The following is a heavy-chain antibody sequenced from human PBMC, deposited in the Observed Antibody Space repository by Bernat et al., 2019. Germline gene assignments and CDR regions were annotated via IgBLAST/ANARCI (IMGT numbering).Heavy chain of an antibody. Sequence: VQLLESGGGLVQPGGSLRLSCAASGFTFSSYAMSWVRQAPGKGLEWVAVIWYDGSNKYYADSVKGRFTISRDNSKNTLYLQMNSLRAEDTAVYYCARESMFPNYYFDYWGQGTLVTVSS. CDR3: ARESMFPNYYFDY. V-gene: IGHV3-33*08. CDR1: GFTFSSYA. J-gene: IGHJ4*02. D-gene: IGHD3-10*02. CDR2: IWYDGSNK.